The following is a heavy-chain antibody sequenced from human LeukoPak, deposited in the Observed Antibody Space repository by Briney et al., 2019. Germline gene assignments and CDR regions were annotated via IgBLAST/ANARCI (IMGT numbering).Heavy chain of an antibody. CDR3: ARWEWELGLIDY. Sequence: SVKVSCKASGGTFSSYAISWERQAPGQGLEWMGGIIPIFGTANYAQKFQGRVTITADESTSTAYMELSSLRSEDTAVYYCARWEWELGLIDYWGQGTLVTVSS. CDR2: IIPIFGTA. CDR1: GGTFSSYA. V-gene: IGHV1-69*13. D-gene: IGHD1-26*01. J-gene: IGHJ4*02.